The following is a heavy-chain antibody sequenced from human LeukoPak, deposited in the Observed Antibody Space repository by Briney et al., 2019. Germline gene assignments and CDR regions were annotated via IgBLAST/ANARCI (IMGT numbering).Heavy chain of an antibody. V-gene: IGHV1-8*01. Sequence: ASVKVSCKASGYTFTSYDINWVRQATGQGVEWMGWMNPNSGNTGYAQKFQGRVTMTRNTSISTAYMELSSLRSEDTAVYYCARGGAYYDILTGYYMPREIDYWGQGTLVTVSS. CDR1: GYTFTSYD. J-gene: IGHJ4*02. CDR3: ARGGAYYDILTGYYMPREIDY. CDR2: MNPNSGNT. D-gene: IGHD3-9*01.